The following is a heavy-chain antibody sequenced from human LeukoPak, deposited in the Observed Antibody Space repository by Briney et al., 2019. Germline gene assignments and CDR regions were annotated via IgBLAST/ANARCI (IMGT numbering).Heavy chain of an antibody. CDR2: ISASGGST. J-gene: IGHJ3*02. Sequence: GGSLRLSCAASGFTFSSFAMSWVRQAPGKGLEWVSGISASGGSTYYADSVKGRFTISRDNAKNSLYLQMNSLRAEDTAVYYCARPFPYCSSTSCHPIAFDIWGQGTMVTVSS. D-gene: IGHD2-2*01. CDR3: ARPFPYCSSTSCHPIAFDI. CDR1: GFTFSSFA. V-gene: IGHV3-23*01.